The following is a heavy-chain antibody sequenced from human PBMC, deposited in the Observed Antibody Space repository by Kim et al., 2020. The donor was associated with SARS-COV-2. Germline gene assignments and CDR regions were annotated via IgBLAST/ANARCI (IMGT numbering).Heavy chain of an antibody. J-gene: IGHJ5*02. CDR3: ARGMDYYDSSGYTFGWFDP. CDR2: IYTSGST. Sequence: SETLSLTCTVSGGSISSYYWSWIRQAAGKGLEWIGRIYTSGSTNYNPSLKSRVTMSVDTSKNQFSLKLSSVTAADTAVYYCARGMDYYDSSGYTFGWFDPWGQGTLVTVSS. D-gene: IGHD3-22*01. V-gene: IGHV4-4*07. CDR1: GGSISSYY.